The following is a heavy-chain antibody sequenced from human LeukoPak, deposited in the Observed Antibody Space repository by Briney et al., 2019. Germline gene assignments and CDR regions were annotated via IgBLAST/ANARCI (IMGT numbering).Heavy chain of an antibody. V-gene: IGHV4-38-2*02. D-gene: IGHD3-10*01. CDR3: ARTRYYYGSRSYGAPYYFDY. CDR1: DYSISSGYY. CDR2: TYYGGTT. Sequence: LSETLSPTGTVSDYSISSGYYWGWIRQPPGEVREWIGRTYYGGTTYYNTSLKNRLTISVETSKNQFSLKLSSVTAADTAVYYCARTRYYYGSRSYGAPYYFDYWGQGTLVTVSS. J-gene: IGHJ4*02.